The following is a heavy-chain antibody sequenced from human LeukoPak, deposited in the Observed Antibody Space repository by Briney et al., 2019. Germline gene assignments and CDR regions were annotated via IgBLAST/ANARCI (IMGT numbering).Heavy chain of an antibody. CDR2: IYYSGST. CDR3: ARWDTDWFDP. CDR1: GGSISSGGYY. Sequence: TSETLSLTCTASGGSISSGGYYWSWIRQHPGKGLEWIGYIYYSGSTYYNPSLKSRVTISVDTSKNQFSPKLSSVTAADTAVYYCARWDTDWFDPWGQGTLVTVSS. V-gene: IGHV4-31*03. J-gene: IGHJ5*02. D-gene: IGHD1-26*01.